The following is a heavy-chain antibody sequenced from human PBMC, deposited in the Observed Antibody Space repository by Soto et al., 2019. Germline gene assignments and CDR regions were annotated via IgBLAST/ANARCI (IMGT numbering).Heavy chain of an antibody. CDR1: GGTFSSYA. V-gene: IGHV1-69*06. Sequence: GASVKVSCKASGGTFSSYAISWVRQAPGQGLEWMGGIIPIFGTANYAQKFQGRVTITADKSTSTAYMELSSLRSEDTAVYYCAYARFLEDNWFDPWGQGTLVTV. CDR2: IIPIFGTA. CDR3: AYARFLEDNWFDP. J-gene: IGHJ5*02. D-gene: IGHD3-3*01.